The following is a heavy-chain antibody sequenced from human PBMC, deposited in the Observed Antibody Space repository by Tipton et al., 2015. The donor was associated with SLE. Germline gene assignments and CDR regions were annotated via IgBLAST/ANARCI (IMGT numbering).Heavy chain of an antibody. CDR3: AGMSYPREGYFDY. CDR1: GGSISSSSYY. D-gene: IGHD1-26*01. Sequence: TLPLTCTVSGGSISSSSYYWGWIRQPPGKGLEWIGSIYYSGSTYYNPSLKSRVTISVGTSKNQFSLKLSSVTAADTAVYYCAGMSYPREGYFDYWGQGTLVTVSS. V-gene: IGHV4-39*07. CDR2: IYYSGST. J-gene: IGHJ4*02.